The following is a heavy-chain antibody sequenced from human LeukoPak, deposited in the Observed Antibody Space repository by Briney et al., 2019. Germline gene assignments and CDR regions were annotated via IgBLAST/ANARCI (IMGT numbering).Heavy chain of an antibody. Sequence: GGPLRLPCAASGFPLISYSMNWVRQAPGKGREWVSSISSSSSYISYATPVKGRFTISRDNAKNSLYLQMNSLRAEDTAVYYCARDASTCYDFWSGYPDACDIWGQGTMVTVSS. J-gene: IGHJ3*02. CDR2: ISSSSSYI. CDR3: ARDASTCYDFWSGYPDACDI. V-gene: IGHV3-21*01. CDR1: GFPLISYS. D-gene: IGHD3-3*01.